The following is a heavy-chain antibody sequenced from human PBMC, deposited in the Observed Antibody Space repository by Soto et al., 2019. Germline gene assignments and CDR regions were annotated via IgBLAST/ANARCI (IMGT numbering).Heavy chain of an antibody. CDR1: GGSFSSSA. CDR3: ARASLSGGGGA. V-gene: IGHV1-69*01. J-gene: IGHJ5*02. Sequence: QVLLEQSGAEVKKPGSSVKVSCKASGGSFSSSAISWVRQAPGQGLEWVGGIIQMLRTVNYAHKFQGRVTISADESTHTAYLALDSLTSEDTAMYYCARASLSGGGGAWGQGTLVTVSS. D-gene: IGHD3-16*01. CDR2: IIQMLRTV.